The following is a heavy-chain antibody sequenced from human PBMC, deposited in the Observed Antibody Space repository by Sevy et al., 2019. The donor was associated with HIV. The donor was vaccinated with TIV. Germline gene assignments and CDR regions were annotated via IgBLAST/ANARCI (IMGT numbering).Heavy chain of an antibody. D-gene: IGHD5-18*01. V-gene: IGHV4-39*01. CDR2: IYYSGST. J-gene: IGHJ4*02. Sequence: SETLSLTCTVSGGSISSSSYYWGWIRQPPGKGLEWIGSIYYSGSTYYNPSLKSRVTISVDTSKNQFSLKLSSVTAADTAVYYCARQVCVDTAMATARFDYWGQGTLVTVSS. CDR1: GGSISSSSYY. CDR3: ARQVCVDTAMATARFDY.